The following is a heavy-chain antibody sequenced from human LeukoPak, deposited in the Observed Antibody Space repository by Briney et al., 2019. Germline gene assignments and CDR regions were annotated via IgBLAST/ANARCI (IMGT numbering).Heavy chain of an antibody. CDR1: GGSISSGSYY. D-gene: IGHD1-26*01. CDR3: ARGSVRWELDY. Sequence: PSQTLSLTCTVSGGSISSGSYYWSWIRQPAGKGLEWIGRIYTSGSTNYNPSLKSRVAISVDTSKNQFSLKLSSVTAADTAVYYCARGSVRWELDYWGQGTLVTVSS. V-gene: IGHV4-61*02. CDR2: IYTSGST. J-gene: IGHJ4*02.